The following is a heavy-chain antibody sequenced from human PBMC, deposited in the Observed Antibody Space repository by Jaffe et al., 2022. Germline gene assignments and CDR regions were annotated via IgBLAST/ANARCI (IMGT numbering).Heavy chain of an antibody. J-gene: IGHJ4*02. CDR2: ISWNSGSI. CDR3: AKAFGDSSGWYPPTPSSLQANFDY. D-gene: IGHD6-19*01. V-gene: IGHV3-9*01. CDR1: GFTFDDYA. Sequence: EVQLVESGGGLVQPGRSLRLSCAASGFTFDDYAMHWVRQAPGKGLEWVSGISWNSGSIGYADSVKGRFTISRDNAKNSLYLQMNSLRAEDTALYYCAKAFGDSSGWYPPTPSSLQANFDYWGQGTLVTVSS.